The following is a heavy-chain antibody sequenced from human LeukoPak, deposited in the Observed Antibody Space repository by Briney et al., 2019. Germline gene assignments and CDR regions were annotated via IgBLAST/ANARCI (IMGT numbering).Heavy chain of an antibody. V-gene: IGHV3-66*01. CDR1: GFTVSSKY. D-gene: IGHD1/OR15-1a*01. CDR3: ARDLRSLGGRTMDY. J-gene: IGHJ4*02. Sequence: GGSLRLSCAASGFTVSSKYMSWVRQAPGKGLEWVSAIYSGGSTYYADSVKGRFTISGDNSKNTLYLQMNSLRAEDTAVYYCARDLRSLGGRTMDYWGQGTLVTVSS. CDR2: IYSGGST.